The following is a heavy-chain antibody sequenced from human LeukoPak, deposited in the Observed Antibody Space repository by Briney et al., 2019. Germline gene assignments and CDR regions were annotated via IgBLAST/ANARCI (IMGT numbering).Heavy chain of an antibody. V-gene: IGHV3-23*01. Sequence: QTGGSLRLFCGASGFTFSSYDMSWVRQAPGKGLEWVSGISGSGGSTYYPDSVKSRFTNTRDNSKNTLYLQMNSLRAEGTAVYYCAKGPSRIFDYWGQGTLVTVSS. CDR2: ISGSGGST. CDR3: AKGPSRIFDY. D-gene: IGHD3-3*02. CDR1: GFTFSSYD. J-gene: IGHJ4*02.